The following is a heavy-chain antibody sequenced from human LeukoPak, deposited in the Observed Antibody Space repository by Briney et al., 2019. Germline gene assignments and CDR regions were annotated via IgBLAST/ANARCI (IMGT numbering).Heavy chain of an antibody. CDR2: IWYDGSNK. J-gene: IGHJ4*02. D-gene: IGHD5-12*01. CDR1: GFTFSSYG. Sequence: GRSLRLSCAASGFTFSSYGMHWVRQAPGKGLEWVAVIWYDGSNKYYADSVKGRFTISRDNSKNTLYLQMNSLRAENTAVYYCARDMVATLDYWGQGTLVTVSS. V-gene: IGHV3-33*01. CDR3: ARDMVATLDY.